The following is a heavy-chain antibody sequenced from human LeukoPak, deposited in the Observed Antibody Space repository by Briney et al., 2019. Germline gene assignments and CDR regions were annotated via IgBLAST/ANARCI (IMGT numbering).Heavy chain of an antibody. CDR1: GFTFSSYW. CDR2: INSDGSST. V-gene: IGHV3-74*01. D-gene: IGHD3-10*01. Sequence: GGSLRLSCAASGFTFSSYWMHWVRQAPGKGLVWLSRINSDGSSTSYADSVKGRFTISRDNAKNTLYLQMNSLKTEDTAVYYCTTGPGGYYFGSGSYSPILDYWGQGTLVTVSS. CDR3: TTGPGGYYFGSGSYSPILDY. J-gene: IGHJ4*02.